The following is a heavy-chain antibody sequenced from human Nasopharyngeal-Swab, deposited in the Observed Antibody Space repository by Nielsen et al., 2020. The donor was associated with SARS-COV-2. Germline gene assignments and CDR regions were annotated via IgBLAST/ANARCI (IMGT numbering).Heavy chain of an antibody. J-gene: IGHJ4*02. CDR1: GFTFDDYT. V-gene: IGHV3-9*01. D-gene: IGHD4-11*01. CDR3: ARGTADYSNPSFDY. Sequence: LRLSCAASGFTFDDYTMHWVRQAPGKGLEWVSGINWNSGRKGYADSVKGRFTISRDNAKNSLYLLMNSLRSEDTALYYCARGTADYSNPSFDYWGQGTLVTVPS. CDR2: INWNSGRK.